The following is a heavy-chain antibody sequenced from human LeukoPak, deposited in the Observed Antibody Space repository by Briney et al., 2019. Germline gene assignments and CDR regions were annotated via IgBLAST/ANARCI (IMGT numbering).Heavy chain of an antibody. CDR2: IYSGGST. CDR3: AREKSSWPYYFDY. CDR1: GFTVTSNY. V-gene: IGHV3-66*01. D-gene: IGHD2-15*01. J-gene: IGHJ4*02. Sequence: GGSLRLSCAASGFTVTSNYINWVRQAPGKGLEWVSVIYSGGSTYYGDSVKGRFTISRDNSKNTLYLQMNSLRAEDTAVYYCAREKSSWPYYFDYWGQGTLVTVSS.